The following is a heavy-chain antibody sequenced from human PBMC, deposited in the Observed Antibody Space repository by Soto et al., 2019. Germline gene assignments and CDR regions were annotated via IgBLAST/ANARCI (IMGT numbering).Heavy chain of an antibody. D-gene: IGHD2-2*01. CDR3: ARDLVPAAISFYGMDV. Sequence: ASVKVSCKASGYTFTDHYIHWVRQAPGQGLEWMGWINPNSGATNYAQKFQGRVTMTRDTSISTAYMELSRLRSDDTAVYYCARDLVPAAISFYGMDVWGQGTTVTVSS. J-gene: IGHJ6*02. V-gene: IGHV1-2*02. CDR2: INPNSGAT. CDR1: GYTFTDHY.